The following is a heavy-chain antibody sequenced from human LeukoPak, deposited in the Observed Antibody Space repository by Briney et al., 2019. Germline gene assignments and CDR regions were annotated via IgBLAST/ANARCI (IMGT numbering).Heavy chain of an antibody. D-gene: IGHD2-2*01. CDR3: ARGIVDIVVSGYYTDV. CDR1: GGSISSRGYY. J-gene: IGHJ6*03. V-gene: IGHV4-39*07. CDR2: IYYSGST. Sequence: SETLSLTCSVSGGSISSRGYYWAWIRQPPGKGLEWIGSIYYSGSTYYNPSLKSRVTISVDTSKNQFSLKLSSVTAADTAVYYCARGIVDIVVSGYYTDVWGKGTTVTVSS.